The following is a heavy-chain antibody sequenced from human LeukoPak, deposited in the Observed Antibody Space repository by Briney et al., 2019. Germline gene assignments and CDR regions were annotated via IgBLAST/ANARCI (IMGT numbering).Heavy chain of an antibody. D-gene: IGHD5-18*01. CDR3: AGNSVDTLNWSDP. CDR1: GYTFTGYY. CDR2: INPNSGGT. V-gene: IGHV1-2*02. Sequence: ASVKVSCKASGYTFTGYYMHWVRQAPGQGLEWMGWINPNSGGTNYAQKFQGRVTMTRDTSISTAYMELSRLRSDDTAVYYCAGNSVDTLNWSDPWGQGTLVTVSS. J-gene: IGHJ5*02.